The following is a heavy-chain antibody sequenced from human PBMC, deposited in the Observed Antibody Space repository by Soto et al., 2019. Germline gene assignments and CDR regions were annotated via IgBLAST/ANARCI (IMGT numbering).Heavy chain of an antibody. J-gene: IGHJ3*02. V-gene: IGHV3-23*01. CDR1: GCSCRSYD. CDR2: ILVGGST. D-gene: IGHD1-1*01. CDR3: AKATATSGGAFEI. Sequence: EGALRLSCAAAGCSCRSYDMSWVRQAPGKGLEWVSTILVGGSTHYEDSVKGRFTISRDTSKNTVYLQMNSLTAGDTAFYYCAKATATSGGAFEIYGQGTMVPVS.